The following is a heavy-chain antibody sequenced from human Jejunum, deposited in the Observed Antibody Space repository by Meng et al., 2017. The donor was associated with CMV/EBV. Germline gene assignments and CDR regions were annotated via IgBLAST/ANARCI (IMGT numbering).Heavy chain of an antibody. V-gene: IGHV5-51*01. CDR3: ARTSYNFWSGYYSYFDY. CDR1: GDSLTNYW. CDR2: IYPSDSKT. Sequence: GDSLTNYWIGWVRQMPGKGLEYMGIIYPSDSKTIYSPSFPGQVTLSADKSIDTAYLQLSSLKASDTAIYYCARTSYNFWSGYYSYFDYWGQGTLAPSPQ. D-gene: IGHD3-3*01. J-gene: IGHJ4*02.